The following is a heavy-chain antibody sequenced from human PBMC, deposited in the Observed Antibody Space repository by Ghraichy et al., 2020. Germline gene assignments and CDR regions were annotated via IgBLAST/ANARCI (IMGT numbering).Heavy chain of an antibody. Sequence: ASVKVPCKASGYTFTTSGISWVRQAPGQGLEWMGWISGHTDVTNFAQKFQGRLTLTRDTSTSTVHMELTSLTSDDSAVYYCARDFGGYARFDYWGQGTLVTVAS. CDR3: ARDFGGYARFDY. D-gene: IGHD5-12*01. CDR1: GYTFTTSG. J-gene: IGHJ4*02. CDR2: ISGHTDVT. V-gene: IGHV1-18*01.